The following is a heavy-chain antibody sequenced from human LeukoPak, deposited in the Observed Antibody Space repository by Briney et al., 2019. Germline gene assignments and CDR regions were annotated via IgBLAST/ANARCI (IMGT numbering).Heavy chain of an antibody. J-gene: IGHJ4*02. CDR3: ARRAGAYSHPYDY. CDR2: TSSSDAGK. CDR1: GFTFSSYG. D-gene: IGHD4/OR15-4a*01. Sequence: PGGTLRLSCAASGFTFSSYGMSWVRQAPGKGLEWVSATSSSDAGKYYADSVRGRFTISRDNSRNTMYLQMNSLRAEDTAVYYCARRAGAYSHPYDYWGQGTLVTVSS. V-gene: IGHV3-23*01.